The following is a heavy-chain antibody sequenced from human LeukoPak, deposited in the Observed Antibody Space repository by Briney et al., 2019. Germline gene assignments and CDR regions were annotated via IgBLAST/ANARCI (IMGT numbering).Heavy chain of an antibody. CDR3: ARRRIAARPVDY. V-gene: IGHV4-34*01. CDR1: GGSFSGYY. D-gene: IGHD6-6*01. Sequence: SETLSLTCAVYGGSFSGYYWSWIRQPPGKGLEWIGEINHSGSTNYNPSLKSRVTISVDTSKNQFSLKLSSVTAADTAVYYCARRRIAARPVDYWGQGTLVTVSS. J-gene: IGHJ4*02. CDR2: INHSGST.